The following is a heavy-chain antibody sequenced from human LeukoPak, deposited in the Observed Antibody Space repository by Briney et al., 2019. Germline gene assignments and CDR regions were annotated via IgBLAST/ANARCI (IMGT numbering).Heavy chain of an antibody. D-gene: IGHD3-22*01. CDR1: GFTFSSYA. CDR2: ISYVGSNK. Sequence: GGSLRLSCAASGFTFSSYAMHWVRQAPGKGLEWVAVISYVGSNKYYADSVKGRFTISRDNSKNTLYLQMNSLRAEDTAVYYCAKVKYYDSSGYQDNLFDYWGQGTLVTVSS. V-gene: IGHV3-30*04. J-gene: IGHJ4*02. CDR3: AKVKYYDSSGYQDNLFDY.